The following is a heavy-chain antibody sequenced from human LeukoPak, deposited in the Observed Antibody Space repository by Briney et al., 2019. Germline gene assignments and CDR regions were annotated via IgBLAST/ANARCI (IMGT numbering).Heavy chain of an antibody. Sequence: PGGSLRLSCAASGFTFSSYAMSWVSQAPGKGLEWVSAISGSGGSTYYADSVKGRFTISRDNSKNTLYLQMNSLRAEDTAVYYCAKFGSIAARLTCFDYWGQGTLVTVSS. CDR2: ISGSGGST. V-gene: IGHV3-23*01. D-gene: IGHD6-6*01. J-gene: IGHJ4*02. CDR1: GFTFSSYA. CDR3: AKFGSIAARLTCFDY.